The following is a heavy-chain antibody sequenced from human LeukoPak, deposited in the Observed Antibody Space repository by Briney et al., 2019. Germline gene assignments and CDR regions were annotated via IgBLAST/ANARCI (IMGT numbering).Heavy chain of an antibody. J-gene: IGHJ4*02. D-gene: IGHD4-11*01. Sequence: SGGSLRLSCAASGFSFSSYAMTWVRQVPGTGLEWVSTINKNGRDTYYAGSVKGRFAISRDNSKNTVYLQMNSLRAEDAALYYCATETVSYFDHWGQGVLVIVSA. CDR3: ATETVSYFDH. V-gene: IGHV3-23*01. CDR2: INKNGRDT. CDR1: GFSFSSYA.